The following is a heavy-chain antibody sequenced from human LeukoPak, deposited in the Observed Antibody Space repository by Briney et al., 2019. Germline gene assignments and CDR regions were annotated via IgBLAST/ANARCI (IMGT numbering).Heavy chain of an antibody. D-gene: IGHD2-15*01. V-gene: IGHV1-2*02. CDR3: ARDQGYCSGGSCYGWFDP. J-gene: IGHJ5*02. Sequence: ASVKVSCKASGFTFTAYYMHWVRQAPGQRLEWMGWINPNSGGTNYAQNFQGRVTMTRDTSISTAYMELSRLRSDDTAVYYCARDQGYCSGGSCYGWFDPWGQGTLVTVSS. CDR2: INPNSGGT. CDR1: GFTFTAYY.